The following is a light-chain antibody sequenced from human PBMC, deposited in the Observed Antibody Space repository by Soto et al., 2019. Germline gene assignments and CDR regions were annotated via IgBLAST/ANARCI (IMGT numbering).Light chain of an antibody. Sequence: IHMTQSPSSLSASLGDRVTMPCRSSQSIGAWFAWYQQKPGTPPKXLAXHASNLQSGVPSRFSGSGSGTEFTLTISSLQPDEFATYYCQQYNSYSFGQGTKVDIK. J-gene: IGKJ1*01. CDR2: HAS. V-gene: IGKV1-5*01. CDR1: QSIGAW. CDR3: QQYNSYS.